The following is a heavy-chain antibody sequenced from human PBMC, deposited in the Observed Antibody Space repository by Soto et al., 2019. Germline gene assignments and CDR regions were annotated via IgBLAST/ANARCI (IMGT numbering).Heavy chain of an antibody. CDR3: ARVGGDILTGYSIRYYYYYGMDV. D-gene: IGHD3-9*01. J-gene: IGHJ6*02. CDR2: IIPIFGTA. Sequence: ASVKVSCKASGGTFSSYAISWVRQAPGQGLEWMGGIIPIFGTANYAQKFQGRVTITADESTSTAYMELSSLRSEDTAVYYCARVGGDILTGYSIRYYYYYGMDVWGQGTTVTVSS. V-gene: IGHV1-69*13. CDR1: GGTFSSYA.